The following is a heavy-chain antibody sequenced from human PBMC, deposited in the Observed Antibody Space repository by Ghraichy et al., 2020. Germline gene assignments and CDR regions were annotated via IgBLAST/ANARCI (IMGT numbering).Heavy chain of an antibody. Sequence: LSLTCAASGFNFRDYAMHWVRQAPGKGLEWVSGISWTSGTIAYADSVKGRFTISRDNAENSVYLQMNSLRSDDTAFYYCARSGAVPGTGWFHPWGQGTLVTVSS. CDR3: ARSGAVPGTGWFHP. D-gene: IGHD6-19*01. CDR1: GFNFRDYA. J-gene: IGHJ5*02. V-gene: IGHV3-9*01. CDR2: ISWTSGTI.